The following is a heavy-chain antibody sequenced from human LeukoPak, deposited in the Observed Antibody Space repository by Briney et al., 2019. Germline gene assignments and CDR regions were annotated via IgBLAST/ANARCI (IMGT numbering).Heavy chain of an antibody. CDR2: ISDSGDTI. CDR1: GFTFSSYW. J-gene: IGHJ5*02. CDR3: ARRFDL. Sequence: PGGSLRLSCAASGFTFSSYWMHWVRQAPGKGLEWVSYISDSGDTIYYADSVKGRFTISRDNAKNSLYLQMNSLRVDDTAIYFCARRFDLWGQGTLVTVSS. V-gene: IGHV3-48*01.